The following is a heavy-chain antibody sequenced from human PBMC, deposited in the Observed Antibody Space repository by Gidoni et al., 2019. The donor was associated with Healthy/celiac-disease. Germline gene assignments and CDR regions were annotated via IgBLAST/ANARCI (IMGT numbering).Heavy chain of an antibody. CDR2: ISYCGSNK. CDR1: GFTFSSYA. J-gene: IGHJ4*02. Sequence: QVQLVESGGGVVQPGRSLRLSCAASGFTFSSYAMHWVRQAPGKGLGGVAVISYCGSNKYYPDSVKGRFTISRDNSKNTLYLQMNSLRAEDTAVYYCARDARRITMIVVVIYYFDYWGQGTLVTVSS. V-gene: IGHV3-30*14. CDR3: ARDARRITMIVVVIYYFDY. D-gene: IGHD3-22*01.